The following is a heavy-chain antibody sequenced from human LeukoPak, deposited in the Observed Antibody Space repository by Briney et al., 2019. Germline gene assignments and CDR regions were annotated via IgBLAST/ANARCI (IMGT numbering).Heavy chain of an antibody. J-gene: IGHJ4*02. CDR1: GFSFSNHD. CDR3: AKVLKDRYSGSSRVFDY. V-gene: IGHV3-30*02. Sequence: GGSLRLSCAASGFSFSNHDMYWVRQAPGKGLEWVAFIRYDGSHKYYADSVKGRFTISRDNSKITLYLQMNSLRAEDTAVYYCAKVLKDRYSGSSRVFDYWGQGTLVTVSS. CDR2: IRYDGSHK. D-gene: IGHD1-26*01.